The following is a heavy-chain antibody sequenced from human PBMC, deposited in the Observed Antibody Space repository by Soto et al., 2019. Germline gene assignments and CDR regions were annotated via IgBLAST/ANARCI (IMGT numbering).Heavy chain of an antibody. CDR3: AILSGSYRGFDY. Sequence: QVQLVQSGAEVKKPGASVKVSCKASGYTFTSYYMHWVRQAPGQGLEWMGIINPSGGSTSYAQKFQGGVSMTRDTSTSTVYMELSSLRSEDTAVYYCAILSGSYRGFDYLGQGTLVTGSS. D-gene: IGHD1-26*01. CDR2: INPSGGST. CDR1: GYTFTSYY. V-gene: IGHV1-46*01. J-gene: IGHJ4*02.